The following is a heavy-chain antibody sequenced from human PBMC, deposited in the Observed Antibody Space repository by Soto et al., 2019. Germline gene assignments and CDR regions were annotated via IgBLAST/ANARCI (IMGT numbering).Heavy chain of an antibody. V-gene: IGHV3-23*01. CDR2: ISGSGGST. J-gene: IGHJ3*02. CDR3: AKDQTPLRGPSDAFDI. Sequence: EVQLLESGGGLVQPGGSLRLSCAASGFTFSSYAMSWVRQAPGKGLEWVSAISGSGGSTYYADSVKGRFTISRDNYKNPLSLLMNSLSAEDTAVYYCAKDQTPLRGPSDAFDIWGQGPKVAFSS. CDR1: GFTFSSYA.